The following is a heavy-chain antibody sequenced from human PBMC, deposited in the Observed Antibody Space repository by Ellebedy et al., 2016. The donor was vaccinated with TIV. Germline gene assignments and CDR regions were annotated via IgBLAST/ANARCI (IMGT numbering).Heavy chain of an antibody. J-gene: IGHJ6*02. D-gene: IGHD2-2*02. CDR2: ILSDGRLQ. V-gene: IGHV3-33*01. Sequence: PGGSLRLSCAASGFTFSNYHMHWVRQAPDTGLEWVALILSDGRLQYYADSVKGRFTLSRDKSKNTVYLQMNSLRVDDTGVYYCEREYLGGQGDTDVWGHGTTVSVS. CDR1: GFTFSNYH. CDR3: EREYLGGQGDTDV.